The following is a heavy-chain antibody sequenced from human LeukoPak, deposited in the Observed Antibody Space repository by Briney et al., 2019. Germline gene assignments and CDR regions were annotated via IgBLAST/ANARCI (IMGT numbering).Heavy chain of an antibody. V-gene: IGHV4-59*01. CDR3: ARVSEAVAGISARGDYYYYYYMDV. CDR2: IYYSGST. CDR1: GGSISSYY. Sequence: SETLSLTCTVSGGSISSYYWSWIRQPPGKGLEWIGYIYYSGSTNYNPSLKSRVTISVDTSKNQFSLKLSSVTAADTVVYYCARVSEAVAGISARGDYYYYYYMDVWGKGTTVTISS. D-gene: IGHD6-19*01. J-gene: IGHJ6*03.